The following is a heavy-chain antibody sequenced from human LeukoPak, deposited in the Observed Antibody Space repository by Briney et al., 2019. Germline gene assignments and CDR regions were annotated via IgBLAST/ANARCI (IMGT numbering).Heavy chain of an antibody. D-gene: IGHD6-19*01. CDR1: GFTFSSYG. Sequence: PGGSLRLSCAASGFTFSSYGIHWVHQAPGKGLEWVAVISSDGRTTYYADSVKGRFTISRDNSKSTMYVQMNSLRTEDTAVYYCTKEGAVTGSMWFDHWGQGTLVTVSS. CDR2: ISSDGRTT. V-gene: IGHV3-30*18. CDR3: TKEGAVTGSMWFDH. J-gene: IGHJ5*02.